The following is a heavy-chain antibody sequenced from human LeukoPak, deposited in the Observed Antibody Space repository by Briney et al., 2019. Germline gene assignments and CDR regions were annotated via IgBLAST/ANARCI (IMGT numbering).Heavy chain of an antibody. CDR1: GFTFPSYE. D-gene: IGHD2-15*01. V-gene: IGHV3-48*03. J-gene: IGHJ3*02. CDR3: ARGGYCSGGTCYSLNAFDI. Sequence: GGSLRLSCVASGFTFPSYEMNWVRQAPGKGLEWISYISSIVSTIHYADSVKGRFTISRDNAKNSLYLQMNSLRAEDTAVYYCARGGYCSGGTCYSLNAFDIWGQGTMVTVSS. CDR2: ISSIVSTI.